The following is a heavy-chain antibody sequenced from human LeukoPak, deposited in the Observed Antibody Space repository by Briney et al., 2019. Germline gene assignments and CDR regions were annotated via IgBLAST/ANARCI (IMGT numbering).Heavy chain of an antibody. D-gene: IGHD2-2*01. Sequence: SETLSLTCTVSGGSISSYYWSWIRQPPGKGLKWIGYINYSGSTNYNPSLKSRVTISVDTSKNQFSLKLSSATAADTAVYYCARHRCSSTSCYYLDYWGQGTLVTVSS. CDR1: GGSISSYY. V-gene: IGHV4-59*08. J-gene: IGHJ4*02. CDR2: INYSGST. CDR3: ARHRCSSTSCYYLDY.